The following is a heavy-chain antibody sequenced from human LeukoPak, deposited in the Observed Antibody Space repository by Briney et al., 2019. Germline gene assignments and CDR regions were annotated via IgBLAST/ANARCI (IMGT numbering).Heavy chain of an antibody. CDR1: GYTFTGYY. Sequence: GASVKVSCKASGYTFTGYYMHWVRQAPGQGLEWMGWINPNSGGTNYAQKFQGRVTMTRDTSISTAYMELSRLRSDDTAVYYCARDLGGDYYYYMDVWGKGTTVTVSS. CDR2: INPNSGGT. D-gene: IGHD2-21*01. V-gene: IGHV1-2*02. CDR3: ARDLGGDYYYYMDV. J-gene: IGHJ6*03.